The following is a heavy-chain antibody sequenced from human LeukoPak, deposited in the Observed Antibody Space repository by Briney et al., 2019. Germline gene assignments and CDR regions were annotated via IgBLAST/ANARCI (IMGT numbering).Heavy chain of an antibody. D-gene: IGHD5-18*01. Sequence: SETLFLTCAVSGGSISSGGYSWSWIRQPPGKGLEWIGYIYHSGSTYYNPSLKSRVTISVDRSKNQFSLKLSSVTAADTAVYYCARGGYVDTDAFDIWGQGTMVTVSS. CDR1: GGSISSGGYS. CDR2: IYHSGST. CDR3: ARGGYVDTDAFDI. V-gene: IGHV4-30-2*01. J-gene: IGHJ3*02.